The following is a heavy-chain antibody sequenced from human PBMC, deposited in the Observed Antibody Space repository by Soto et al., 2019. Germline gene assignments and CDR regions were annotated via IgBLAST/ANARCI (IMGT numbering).Heavy chain of an antibody. D-gene: IGHD1-26*01. CDR3: ARIREWELPRTFYYYYYGMDV. CDR2: IFSNDEK. V-gene: IGHV2-26*01. J-gene: IGHJ6*02. CDR1: GFSLSNARMG. Sequence: SGPTLVNPTETLTLTCTVSGFSLSNARMGVSWIRQPPGKALEWLAHIFSNDEKSYSTSLKSRLTISKDTSKSQVVLTMTNMDPVDTATYYCARIREWELPRTFYYYYYGMDVWGQGTTVTVSS.